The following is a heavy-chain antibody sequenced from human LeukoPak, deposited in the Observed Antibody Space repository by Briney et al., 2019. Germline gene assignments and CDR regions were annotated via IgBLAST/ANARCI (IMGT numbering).Heavy chain of an antibody. CDR2: IYYSGST. V-gene: IGHV4-59*01. Sequence: SETLSLTCTVSGGSISSYYWSWIRQPPGKGLEWIGYIYYSGSTNYNPSLKSRVTISVDTSKNQFSLKLSSVTAADTAVYYCARGYGSGSYFVYWGQGTLVTVSS. J-gene: IGHJ4*02. CDR1: GGSISSYY. D-gene: IGHD3-10*01. CDR3: ARGYGSGSYFVY.